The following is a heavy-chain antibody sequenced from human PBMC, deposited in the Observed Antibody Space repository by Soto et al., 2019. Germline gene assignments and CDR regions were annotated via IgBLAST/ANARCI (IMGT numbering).Heavy chain of an antibody. CDR2: ISSSSSYI. Sequence: EVQLVESGGGLVKPGGSLRLSCAASGFTFSSYSMNWVRQAPGKGLEWVSSISSSSSYIYYADSVKGRFTISRDNAKNQLYLQMNRLRAEDTAVYYCPRDAKEVAFDIWGQGTMVTVSS. V-gene: IGHV3-21*01. CDR3: PRDAKEVAFDI. CDR1: GFTFSSYS. D-gene: IGHD2-15*01. J-gene: IGHJ3*02.